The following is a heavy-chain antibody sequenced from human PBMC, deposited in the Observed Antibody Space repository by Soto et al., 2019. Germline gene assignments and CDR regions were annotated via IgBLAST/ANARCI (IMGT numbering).Heavy chain of an antibody. J-gene: IGHJ4*02. CDR2: INPSGGST. D-gene: IGHD2-15*01. CDR3: ASLFASTYSPRPFDF. V-gene: IGHV1-46*01. CDR1: GYTFTSYY. Sequence: ASVKVSCKASGYTFTSYYMHWVRQAPGQGLEWMGIINPSGGSTSYAQKFQGRVTMTRDTSTSTVYMELSSLRSEDTAVYYCASLFASTYSPRPFDFWGQGTQVTVSS.